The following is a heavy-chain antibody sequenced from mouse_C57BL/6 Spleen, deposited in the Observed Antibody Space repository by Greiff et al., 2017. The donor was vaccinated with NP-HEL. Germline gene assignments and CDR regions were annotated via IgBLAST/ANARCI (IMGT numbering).Heavy chain of an antibody. J-gene: IGHJ3*01. V-gene: IGHV5-17*01. CDR2: ISSGSSTI. CDR3: ARGGAQARFAY. Sequence: EVKLVESGGGLVKPGGSLKLSCAASGFTFSDYGMHWVRQAPEKGLEWVAYISSGSSTIYYADTVKGRFTISRDNAKNTLFLQMTSLRSEDTAMYYGARGGAQARFAYWGQGTLVTVSA. D-gene: IGHD3-2*02. CDR1: GFTFSDYG.